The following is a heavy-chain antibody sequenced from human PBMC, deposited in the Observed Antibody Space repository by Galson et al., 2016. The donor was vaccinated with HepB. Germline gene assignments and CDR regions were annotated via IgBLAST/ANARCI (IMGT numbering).Heavy chain of an antibody. CDR3: ARGTVGAVDY. J-gene: IGHJ4*02. CDR2: INPSRGDT. CDR1: GYIFTHYY. V-gene: IGHV1-2*06. D-gene: IGHD1-26*01. Sequence: SVKVSCKASGYIFTHYYIHWVRQAPGRGLEWMGRINPSRGDTIYAQNFRGRVTMTRDMSISTAYLDLTSDDTAVYFCARGTVGAVDYWGQGTLVTVSS.